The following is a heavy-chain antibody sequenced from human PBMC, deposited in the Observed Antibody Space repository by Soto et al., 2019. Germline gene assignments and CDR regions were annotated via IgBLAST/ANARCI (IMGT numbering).Heavy chain of an antibody. V-gene: IGHV2-70*01. J-gene: IGHJ6*02. D-gene: IGHD3-16*02. CDR1: GFSLSTSGMC. CDR3: ARSRATRYHYYYYGMDV. CDR2: IDWDDDK. Sequence: SGPTLVNPTQTLTLTCTFSGFSLSTSGMCVSWIRQPPGKALEWLALIDWDDDKYYSTSLKTRLTISKDTSKNQVVLTMTNMDPVDTATYYCARSRATRYHYYYYGMDVWGQGTTVTVSS.